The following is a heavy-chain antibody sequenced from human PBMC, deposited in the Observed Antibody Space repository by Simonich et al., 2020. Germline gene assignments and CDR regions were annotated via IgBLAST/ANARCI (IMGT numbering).Heavy chain of an antibody. Sequence: EVQLVESGGGLVQPGGSLRLSCAASGFTFSSYWMSWVRQAPGKWLEGGANIKQDGSEKYYVDSVKGRFTSSRDNAKNSLYLQMNSLRAEDTAVYYCARFRGRYFDWLFDYWGQGTLVTVSS. CDR2: IKQDGSEK. CDR3: ARFRGRYFDWLFDY. D-gene: IGHD3-9*01. CDR1: GFTFSSYW. V-gene: IGHV3-7*01. J-gene: IGHJ4*02.